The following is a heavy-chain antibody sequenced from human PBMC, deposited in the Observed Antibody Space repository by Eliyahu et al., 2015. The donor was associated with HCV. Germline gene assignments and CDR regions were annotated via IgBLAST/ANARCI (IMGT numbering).Heavy chain of an antibody. V-gene: IGHV3-30*04. CDR1: GFTFSSYA. J-gene: IGHJ4*02. CDR2: ISYDGSNK. D-gene: IGHD3-3*01. Sequence: QVQLVESGGGVVQPGRSLRLSCAASGFTFSSYAMHWVRQAPGKGLEWVAVISYDGSNKYYADSVKGRFTISRDNSKNTLYLQMNSLRAEDTAVYYCARSPSPWSPAFDYWGQGTLVTVSS. CDR3: ARSPSPWSPAFDY.